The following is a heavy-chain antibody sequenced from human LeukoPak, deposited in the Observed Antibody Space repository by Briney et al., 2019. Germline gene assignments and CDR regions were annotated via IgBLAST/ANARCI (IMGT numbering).Heavy chain of an antibody. V-gene: IGHV4-34*09. D-gene: IGHD6-13*01. CDR3: ARDAQQPPPAPYYYYGMDV. CDR2: IDHSGST. CDR1: GGSFSGYY. J-gene: IGHJ6*02. Sequence: SETLSLTCAVYGGSFSGYYWSWIRQPPGKGLEWIGEIDHSGSTYYNPSLKSRVTISVDTSKNQFSLKLSSVTAADTAVYYCARDAQQPPPAPYYYYGMDVWGQGTTVTVSS.